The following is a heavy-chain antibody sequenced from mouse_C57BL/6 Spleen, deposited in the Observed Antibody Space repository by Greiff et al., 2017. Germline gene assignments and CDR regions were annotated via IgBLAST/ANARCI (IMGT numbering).Heavy chain of an antibody. CDR3: AREGTTVVATDY. J-gene: IGHJ2*01. CDR2: IYPRSGNT. CDR1: GYTFTSYG. D-gene: IGHD1-1*01. V-gene: IGHV1-81*01. Sequence: VQLQQSGAELGRPGASVKLSCKASGYTFTSYGISWVKQRTGQGLEWIGEIYPRSGNTYYNEKFKGKATLTADKSSSTAYMELRSLTSEDSAVYFCAREGTTVVATDYWGQGTTLTVSS.